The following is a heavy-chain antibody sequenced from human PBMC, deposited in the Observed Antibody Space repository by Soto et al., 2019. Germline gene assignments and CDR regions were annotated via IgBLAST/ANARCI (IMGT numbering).Heavy chain of an antibody. CDR1: GFTSSTYA. CDR2: ISESGHHT. J-gene: IGHJ2*01. Sequence: LRLSCAASGFTSSTYALNWVRQAPGKGLEWVSTISESGHHTYYADSLKGRFTISRDKSKNTLSLQMNSLTAEDTAVYYCAKTDGCGGGSCYTGTYYYFDVWGRGTLVTVSS. V-gene: IGHV3-23*01. D-gene: IGHD2-15*01. CDR3: AKTDGCGGGSCYTGTYYYFDV.